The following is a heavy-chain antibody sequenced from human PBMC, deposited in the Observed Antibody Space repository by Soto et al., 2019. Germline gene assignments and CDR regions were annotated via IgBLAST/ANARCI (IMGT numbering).Heavy chain of an antibody. Sequence: QVQLVQSGAEVKKPGASVKVSCKASGYTFTSYGISWVRQAPGQGLEWMGWISAYNGNTNYAQKLQGRVTMTTDTSKSTAYMELRSLIYDGTAVYDCAVDRWLRRAVSWFDPWGQGTLVTVSS. D-gene: IGHD3-10*01. CDR1: GYTFTSYG. CDR3: AVDRWLRRAVSWFDP. J-gene: IGHJ5*02. V-gene: IGHV1-18*01. CDR2: ISAYNGNT.